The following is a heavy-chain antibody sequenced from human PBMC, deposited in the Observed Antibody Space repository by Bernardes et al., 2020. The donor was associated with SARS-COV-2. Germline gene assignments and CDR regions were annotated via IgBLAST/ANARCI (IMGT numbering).Heavy chain of an antibody. J-gene: IGHJ4*02. CDR3: ARDSTYYYDSSGYPIFDY. CDR1: GDSVSSNSAA. Sequence: SQTLSLTCAISGDSVSSNSAAWNWIRQSPSRGLEWLGRTYYRSKWYNDYAVSVKSRITINPDTSKNQFSLQLNSVTPEDTAVYYCARDSTYYYDSSGYPIFDYWGQGTLVTVSS. V-gene: IGHV6-1*01. CDR2: TYYRSKWYN. D-gene: IGHD3-22*01.